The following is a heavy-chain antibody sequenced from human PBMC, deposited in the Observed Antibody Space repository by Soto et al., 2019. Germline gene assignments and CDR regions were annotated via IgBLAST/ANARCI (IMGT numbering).Heavy chain of an antibody. CDR3: AKLPLANRYFDY. V-gene: IGHV3-23*01. CDR2: ISGSGGST. Sequence: EVQVLDSGGGLLQPGGSLRLSCAASGLTFSNYAMSWVRQAPGKGLEWVSIISGSGGSTYYADSVTGRFTISRDNSENTLSLQMNSLRAEDTAVYYCAKLPLANRYFDYWGQGNLVIVSS. D-gene: IGHD1-20*01. CDR1: GLTFSNYA. J-gene: IGHJ4*02.